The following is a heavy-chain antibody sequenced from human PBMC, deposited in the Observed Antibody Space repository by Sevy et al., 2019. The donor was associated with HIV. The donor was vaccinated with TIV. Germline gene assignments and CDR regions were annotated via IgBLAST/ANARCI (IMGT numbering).Heavy chain of an antibody. Sequence: ASVKVSCKASGYTFTMYYMHWVRQAPGQGLEWTGIINPSGGSTSDAQKFQGRVTMTRDTSTSTVYMELSSLRSEDTAVYYCARGPLYGSGNFYYFDYWGQGTLVTVSS. CDR2: INPSGGST. J-gene: IGHJ4*02. CDR1: GYTFTMYY. CDR3: ARGPLYGSGNFYYFDY. V-gene: IGHV1-46*01. D-gene: IGHD3-10*01.